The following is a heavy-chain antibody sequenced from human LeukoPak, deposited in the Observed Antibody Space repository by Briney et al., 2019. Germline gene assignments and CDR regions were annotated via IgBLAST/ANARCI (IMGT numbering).Heavy chain of an antibody. V-gene: IGHV3-7*01. CDR1: GFTFGSFW. D-gene: IGHD2-15*01. J-gene: IGHJ4*02. CDR2: INQDGSEK. CDR3: TRGGGFLVDY. Sequence: AGSLRLSCAASGFTFGSFWMSWLRHAPGKGLEWVAKINQDGSEKYQVDSVKGRFTVSRAIATTSLYLRMNSLRAEDTAVYYCTRGGGFLVDYWGQGTLVTVSS.